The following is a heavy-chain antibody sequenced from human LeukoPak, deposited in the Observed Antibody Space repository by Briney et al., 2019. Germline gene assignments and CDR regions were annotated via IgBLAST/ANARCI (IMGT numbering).Heavy chain of an antibody. D-gene: IGHD3-22*01. Sequence: PGGSLRLSCAASGFTFSDYYMSWIRQAPGKGLEWVSYISSSGSTIYYADSMKGRFTISRDNAKNSLYLQMNSLRAEDTAVYYCARDSRNYYDITSPSTGNFDYWGQGTLVTVSS. V-gene: IGHV3-11*04. CDR3: ARDSRNYYDITSPSTGNFDY. CDR2: ISSSGSTI. CDR1: GFTFSDYY. J-gene: IGHJ4*02.